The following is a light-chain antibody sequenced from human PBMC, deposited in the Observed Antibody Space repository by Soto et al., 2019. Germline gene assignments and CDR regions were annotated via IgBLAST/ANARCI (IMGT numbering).Light chain of an antibody. V-gene: IGKV3-20*01. Sequence: VVKHSAGTLSLTQGQRATLSRRATQSVSSNVAWDQRKPGQAPRLLIYGASSRATGIPDRFSGSGSGTDFTLTISSLEPEDFAVYYCQQCGTSPVTFGQGTKVDIK. CDR2: GAS. CDR1: QSVSSN. J-gene: IGKJ1*01. CDR3: QQCGTSPVT.